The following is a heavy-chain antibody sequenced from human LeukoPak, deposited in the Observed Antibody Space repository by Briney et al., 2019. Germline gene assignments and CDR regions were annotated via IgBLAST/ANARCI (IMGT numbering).Heavy chain of an antibody. Sequence: GGSLRLSCAASGFTFSSYEMNWVRQAPGKGLEWVSYISSSGSTIYYADSVKGRFTISRDNAKNSLYLQMNSLRAEDTAAYYCARDNWHYDYWGRGTLVTVSS. CDR2: ISSSGSTI. V-gene: IGHV3-48*03. J-gene: IGHJ4*02. CDR3: ARDNWHYDY. CDR1: GFTFSSYE. D-gene: IGHD1-7*01.